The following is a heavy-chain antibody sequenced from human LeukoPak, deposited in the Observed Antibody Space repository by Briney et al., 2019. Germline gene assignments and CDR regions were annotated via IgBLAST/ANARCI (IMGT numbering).Heavy chain of an antibody. CDR2: INPNSGGT. Sequence: GASVKVSCKASGYTFTGYYMNWVRQAPGQGLEWMGRINPNSGGTNYAQKFQGRVTMTRDTSISAAYMELSRLRSDDTAVYYCARIYYGSGSYFRWFDPWGQGTLVTVSS. J-gene: IGHJ5*02. CDR3: ARIYYGSGSYFRWFDP. CDR1: GYTFTGYY. D-gene: IGHD3-10*01. V-gene: IGHV1-2*06.